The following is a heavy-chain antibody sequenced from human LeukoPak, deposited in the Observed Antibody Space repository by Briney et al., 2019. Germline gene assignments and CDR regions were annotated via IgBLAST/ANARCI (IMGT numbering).Heavy chain of an antibody. D-gene: IGHD1-7*01. J-gene: IGHJ5*02. CDR2: INPGDSST. CDR1: GYTFTSYY. CDR3: ARDPLITATTTWFDP. Sequence: ASAKVSCKASGYTFTSYYMHWVRQAPGQGLEWMGIINPGDSSTTYAQKFQGRVTMTRDTSTSTVYMELSSLRSEDTAVYYCARDPLITATTTWFDPWGQGTLVTVSS. V-gene: IGHV1-46*01.